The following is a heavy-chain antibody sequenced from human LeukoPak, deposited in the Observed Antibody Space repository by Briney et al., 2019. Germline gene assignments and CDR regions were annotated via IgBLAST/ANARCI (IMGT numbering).Heavy chain of an antibody. CDR2: ISGGGDAT. J-gene: IGHJ4*02. CDR3: ARDSSMLRGPLVIYYFDF. V-gene: IGHV3-23*01. D-gene: IGHD3-10*01. Sequence: PGGSLRLSCAASDFSFITYAMSWVRQAPGKGLEWASTISGGGDATYYADSVKGRFTISRDNSKNTLYLQMNSLRVEDTAVYYCARDSSMLRGPLVIYYFDFWGQGTLVTVSS. CDR1: DFSFITYA.